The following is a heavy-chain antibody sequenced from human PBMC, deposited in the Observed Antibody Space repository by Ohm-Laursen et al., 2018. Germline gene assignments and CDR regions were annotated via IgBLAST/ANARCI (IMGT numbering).Heavy chain of an antibody. CDR1: GFTFSSYS. J-gene: IGHJ4*02. Sequence: SLRLSCTASGFTFSSYSMNWVRQAPGKGLEWVAVISYDGSNKYYADSVKGRFTISRDNSKNTLYLQMSSLRAEDTAVYYCAKDRGRLQYLDYWGQGTLVTVSS. D-gene: IGHD5-24*01. CDR3: AKDRGRLQYLDY. V-gene: IGHV3-30*18. CDR2: ISYDGSNK.